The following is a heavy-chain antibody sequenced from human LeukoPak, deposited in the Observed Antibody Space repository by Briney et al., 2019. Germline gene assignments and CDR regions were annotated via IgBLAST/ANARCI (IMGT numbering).Heavy chain of an antibody. Sequence: ASVKVSCKASGYTFTGYYMHWVRQAPGQGLEWMGWINPNSGGTNYAQKFQGRVTMTRDTSISTAYMELSRLRSDDTAVYYCARDQVVGGVQNNWFDPWGQGTLVTVSS. J-gene: IGHJ5*02. CDR3: ARDQVVGGVQNNWFDP. D-gene: IGHD1-26*01. CDR1: GYTFTGYY. V-gene: IGHV1-2*02. CDR2: INPNSGGT.